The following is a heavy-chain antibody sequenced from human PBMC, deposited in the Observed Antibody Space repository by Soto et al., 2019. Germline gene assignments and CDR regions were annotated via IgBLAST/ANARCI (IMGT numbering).Heavy chain of an antibody. CDR2: IYRSDNT. CDR3: ARGGEIPNPFDY. D-gene: IGHD3-16*01. CDR1: GFIVTSHY. V-gene: IGHV3-66*01. J-gene: IGHJ4*02. Sequence: EVQLVESGGGLVQPGGSLRLSCAVSGFIVTSHYMSWVRQAPGKGLEWVSVIYRSDNTYYADSVKGRFTISRDNSKNTLYLQMNSLRAEGTAVYYCARGGEIPNPFDYWGQGTLVTVSS.